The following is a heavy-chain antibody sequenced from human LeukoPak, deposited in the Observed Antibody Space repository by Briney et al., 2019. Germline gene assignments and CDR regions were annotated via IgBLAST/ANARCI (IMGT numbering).Heavy chain of an antibody. CDR1: GGTFSSYA. CDR3: ARDFWYYYDSSGYYYDY. Sequence: SVKVSCKASGGTFSSYAISWVRQAPGQGLEWMGGIIPIFGTANYAQKFQGRVTITADESTSTVYMELSSLRSEDTAVYYCARDFWYYYDSSGYYYDYWGQGTLVTVSS. D-gene: IGHD3-22*01. V-gene: IGHV1-69*13. J-gene: IGHJ4*02. CDR2: IIPIFGTA.